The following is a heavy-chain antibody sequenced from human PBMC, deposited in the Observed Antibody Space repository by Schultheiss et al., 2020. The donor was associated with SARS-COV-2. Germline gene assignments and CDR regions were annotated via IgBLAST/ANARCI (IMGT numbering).Heavy chain of an antibody. V-gene: IGHV1-69*13. CDR1: GGTFSSYA. J-gene: IGHJ6*02. CDR3: ARDGGLPGMVGLTTYNYYGMDV. CDR2: IIPIFGTA. Sequence: SVKVSCKASGGTFSSYAISWVRQAPGQGLEWMGGIIPIFGTANYAQKFQGRVTITADESTSTAYMELSSLRSEDTAMYYCARDGGLPGMVGLTTYNYYGMDVWGQGTTVTVSS. D-gene: IGHD2-8*01.